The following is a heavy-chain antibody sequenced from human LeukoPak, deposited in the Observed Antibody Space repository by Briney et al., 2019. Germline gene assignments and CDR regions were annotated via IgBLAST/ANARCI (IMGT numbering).Heavy chain of an antibody. J-gene: IGHJ6*03. Sequence: SVKVSCKASGGTFSSYAISWVRQAPGQGLKWMGGIIPIFGTANYAQKFQGRVTITADKSTSTAYMELSSLRSEDTAVYYCARDPRYCSGGSCQPYYMDVWGKGTTVTVSS. V-gene: IGHV1-69*06. CDR1: GGTFSSYA. D-gene: IGHD2-15*01. CDR2: IIPIFGTA. CDR3: ARDPRYCSGGSCQPYYMDV.